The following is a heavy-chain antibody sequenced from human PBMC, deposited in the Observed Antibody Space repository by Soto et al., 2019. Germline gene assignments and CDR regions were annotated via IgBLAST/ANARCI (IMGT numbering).Heavy chain of an antibody. V-gene: IGHV3-21*01. Sequence: GGSLRLSCAASGVTFSSYSMNWVRQGPGKGLEWVSSISISSSYIYYADSLKGRFTISRDNAKNSLYLQMNSLRAEDTAVYYCARVLSYRSAAGTYYYYGMDVWGQGTTITVSS. CDR1: GVTFSSYS. D-gene: IGHD6-13*01. J-gene: IGHJ6*02. CDR2: ISISSSYI. CDR3: ARVLSYRSAAGTYYYYGMDV.